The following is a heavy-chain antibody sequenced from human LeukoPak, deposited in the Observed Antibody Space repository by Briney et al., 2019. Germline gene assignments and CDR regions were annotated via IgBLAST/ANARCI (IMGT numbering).Heavy chain of an antibody. CDR1: GGTFSSYA. V-gene: IGHV1-69*05. Sequence: GASVKVSCMASGGTFSSYAISWVRQAPGQGLAWMRGIIPIFGTANYAQKFQGRVTITTDESTSTAYMELSSLRSEDTAVYYCARKRLDYYGSGSSLYYYYMDVWGKGTTVTVSS. CDR2: IIPIFGTA. CDR3: ARKRLDYYGSGSSLYYYYMDV. J-gene: IGHJ6*03. D-gene: IGHD3-10*01.